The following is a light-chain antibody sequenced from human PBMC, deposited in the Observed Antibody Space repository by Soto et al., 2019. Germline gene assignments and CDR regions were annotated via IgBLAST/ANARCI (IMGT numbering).Light chain of an antibody. CDR1: QSISTY. J-gene: IGKJ3*01. V-gene: IGKV3-15*01. Sequence: IVMTQSPATLSVSPGETASLSCRASQSISTYLAWYQQKPGQAPRLLIYATSARAAGIPARFSGSGSGTEFTLTISSLQSEDVATYYCQQCDKWPLTFGPGTKVDIK. CDR2: ATS. CDR3: QQCDKWPLT.